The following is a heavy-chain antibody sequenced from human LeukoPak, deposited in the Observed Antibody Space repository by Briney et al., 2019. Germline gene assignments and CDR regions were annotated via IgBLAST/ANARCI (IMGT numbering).Heavy chain of an antibody. D-gene: IGHD6-19*01. CDR3: ARGVRIAVAGYIDY. V-gene: IGHV3-30*04. CDR2: ISHDGSNK. J-gene: IGHJ4*02. Sequence: GGSLRLSCAASGFTFSTYAMHWVRQAPGKGLEWVAAISHDGSNKNYADSVKGRFTISRDNSKNTLYLQMNSLRAEDTAVYYCARGVRIAVAGYIDYWGQGTLVTVSS. CDR1: GFTFSTYA.